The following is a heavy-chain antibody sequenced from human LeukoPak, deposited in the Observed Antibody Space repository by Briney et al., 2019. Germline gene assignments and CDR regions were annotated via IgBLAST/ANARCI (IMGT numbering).Heavy chain of an antibody. CDR2: ISGNGGST. CDR3: ANPASGYCGGDCYFFDY. CDR1: GFPFSSYA. V-gene: IGHV3-23*01. D-gene: IGHD2-21*01. J-gene: IGHJ4*02. Sequence: GGSQRLSCAASGFPFSSYAMRWVRQPPGKGLEWDSAISGNGGSTYYADSVKRRFTISRDISKNTLYLQMNSLRAEDTAVYYCANPASGYCGGDCYFFDYWGQGTLVTVSS.